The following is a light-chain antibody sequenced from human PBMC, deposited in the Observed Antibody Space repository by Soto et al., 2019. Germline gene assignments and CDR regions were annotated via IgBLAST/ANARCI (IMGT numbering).Light chain of an antibody. CDR3: QSFDKYLSAVV. CDR1: SSDIGAGYR. Sequence: QAVVTQPPSVSGAPGERVTIACTGSSSDIGAGYRVRWYQQVPGTAPKLLIYDNTNRPSGVSVRFSGSKSGTSASLAISGLQAEDESDYYCQSFDKYLSAVVFGGVTELTVL. CDR2: DNT. V-gene: IGLV1-40*01. J-gene: IGLJ2*01.